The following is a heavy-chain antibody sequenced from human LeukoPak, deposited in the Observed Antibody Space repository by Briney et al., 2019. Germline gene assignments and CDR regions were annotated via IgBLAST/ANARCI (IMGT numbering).Heavy chain of an antibody. D-gene: IGHD4-17*01. V-gene: IGHV4-38-2*01. Sequence: SETLSLTXAVSGYSISSGYYWGWIRQPPGKGLEWIGSIYHSGSIYYNPSLKSRVTISIDTSKKQFSLNLSSVTAADTAVYYCASLLPTYGSHGFDIWGQGTTVTVSS. CDR2: IYHSGSI. CDR1: GYSISSGYY. J-gene: IGHJ3*02. CDR3: ASLLPTYGSHGFDI.